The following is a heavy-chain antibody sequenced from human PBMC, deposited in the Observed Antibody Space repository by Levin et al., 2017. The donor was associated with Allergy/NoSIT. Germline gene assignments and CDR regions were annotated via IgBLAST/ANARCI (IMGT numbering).Heavy chain of an antibody. CDR3: ARNDYGDYVQNFDY. J-gene: IGHJ4*02. V-gene: IGHV1-2*02. D-gene: IGHD4-17*01. CDR1: GYTFTDHY. CDR2: VNCNSGDT. Sequence: ASVKVSCEDAGYTFTDHYMHWVRQAPGQGLEWMGWVNCNSGDTHYAQKFQDRVTMTRDTSITTAYIEVSSLRFDDTALYFCARNDYGDYVQNFDYWGQGTLVTVSS.